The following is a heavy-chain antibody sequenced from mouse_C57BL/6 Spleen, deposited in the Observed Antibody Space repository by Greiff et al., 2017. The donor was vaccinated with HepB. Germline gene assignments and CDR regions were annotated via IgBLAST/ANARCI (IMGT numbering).Heavy chain of an antibody. V-gene: IGHV5-12*01. CDR3: ARQGTGKRGFAY. D-gene: IGHD4-1*01. CDR2: ISNGGGST. J-gene: IGHJ3*01. Sequence: EVQLVESGGGLVQPGGSLKLSCAASGFTFSDYYMYWVRQTPEKRLEWVAYISNGGGSTYYPDTVKGRFTISRDNAKNTLYLQMSRLKSEDTAMYYCARQGTGKRGFAYWGQGTLVTVSA. CDR1: GFTFSDYY.